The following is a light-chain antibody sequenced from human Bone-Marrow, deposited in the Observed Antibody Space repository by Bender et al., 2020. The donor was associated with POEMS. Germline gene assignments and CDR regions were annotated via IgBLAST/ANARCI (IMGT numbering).Light chain of an antibody. CDR2: EVS. J-gene: IGLJ2*01. CDR1: TRDIGTYIL. V-gene: IGLV2-23*02. CDR3: CSFARSSNTVV. Sequence: QSTLTQPASVSGSPGQSITISCTGATRDIGTYILVSWYQQHPGKAPKLMIYEVSRRPSGVSNRFSGSKSGSTASLTISGLQAEDEGDYYCCSFARSSNTVVFGGGTKLTVL.